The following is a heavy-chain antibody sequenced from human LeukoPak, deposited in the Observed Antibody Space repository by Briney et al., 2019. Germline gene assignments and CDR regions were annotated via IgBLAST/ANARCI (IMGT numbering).Heavy chain of an antibody. V-gene: IGHV1-69*04. CDR1: GGTFSSYT. CDR3: ARDLSRTMFGGNNWFDP. D-gene: IGHD3-3*01. Sequence: ASVKVSCKASGGTFSSYTISWVRQAPGQGLEWMGRIIPILGIANYAQKFQGRVTITADKSTSTAYMELSSLRSEDTAVYYCARDLSRTMFGGNNWFDPWGQGTLVTVSS. CDR2: IIPILGIA. J-gene: IGHJ5*02.